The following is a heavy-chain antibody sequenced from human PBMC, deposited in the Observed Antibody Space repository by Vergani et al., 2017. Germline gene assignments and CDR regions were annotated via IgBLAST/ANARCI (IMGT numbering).Heavy chain of an antibody. J-gene: IGHJ4*02. CDR1: GFTFSGSA. V-gene: IGHV3-73*02. CDR3: TRLYGLGSYYSDY. CDR2: IRSKANNYAT. D-gene: IGHD1-26*01. Sequence: EVQLVESGGGLVQPGGSLKLSCAASGFTFSGSAMHWVRQASGKGLEWVGRIRSKANNYATTYAASGKGRFTISRDDSKNTAYLQMNSLKTEDTDVYYCTRLYGLGSYYSDYWGQGTLVTVSS.